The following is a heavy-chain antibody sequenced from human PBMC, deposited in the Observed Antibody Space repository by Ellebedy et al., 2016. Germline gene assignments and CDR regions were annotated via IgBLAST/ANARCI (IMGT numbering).Heavy chain of an antibody. CDR2: IHYSGST. CDR1: GGSINPEY. J-gene: IGHJ4*02. D-gene: IGHD3-22*01. CDR3: ARAIYDNSGWRTDC. V-gene: IGHV4-59*01. Sequence: SETLSLTCTISGGSINPEYWSWIRQPPGKGLEWIGYIHYSGSTNYNPSLKSRVTMSVDTSKNHSSLRLSSVTAADTAVYYCARAIYDNSGWRTDCWGQGTLVTVSS.